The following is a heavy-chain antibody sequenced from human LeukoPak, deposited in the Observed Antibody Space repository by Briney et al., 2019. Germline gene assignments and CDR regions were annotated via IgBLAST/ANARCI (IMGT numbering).Heavy chain of an antibody. CDR3: ASSGSYRFDY. Sequence: GGSLGLSCAASGFTFSSYSMNWVRQAPGKGLEWVSSISSSSSYIYYADSVKGRITISRDNAKNSLYLQMNSLRAEDTAVYYCASSGSYRFDYWGQGTLVTVSS. CDR2: ISSSSSYI. V-gene: IGHV3-21*01. J-gene: IGHJ4*02. CDR1: GFTFSSYS. D-gene: IGHD1-26*01.